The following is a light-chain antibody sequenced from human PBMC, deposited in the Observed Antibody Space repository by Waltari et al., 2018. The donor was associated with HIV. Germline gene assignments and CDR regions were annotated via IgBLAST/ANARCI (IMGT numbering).Light chain of an antibody. CDR3: QSADSSRTYRV. CDR1: ALPKQY. J-gene: IGLJ3*02. CDR2: KDS. Sequence: SYELTQSPSVSVSPGQTARITCSGDALPKQYAYWYQQQPGQAPVLVIDKDSERPSGIPERFSGSSSGTTVTLTISGVQAEDEADYYCQSADSSRTYRVFGGGTKLTVL. V-gene: IGLV3-25*03.